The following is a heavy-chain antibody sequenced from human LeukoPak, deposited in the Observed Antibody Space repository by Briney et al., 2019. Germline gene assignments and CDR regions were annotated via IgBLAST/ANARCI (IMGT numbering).Heavy chain of an antibody. V-gene: IGHV4-39*01. Sequence: SETLSLTCTVSGGSISDSSSYWGWICQPPEKGLEWVASIYYSGSTYYNPSLKSRVSISVDTSKNQFSLKLSSVTAADTAVYYCVRRNYYFDYWGQGTLVTVSS. J-gene: IGHJ4*02. CDR2: IYYSGST. CDR3: VRRNYYFDY. CDR1: GGSISDSSSY.